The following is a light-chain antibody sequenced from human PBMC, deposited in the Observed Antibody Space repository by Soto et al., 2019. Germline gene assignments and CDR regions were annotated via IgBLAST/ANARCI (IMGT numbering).Light chain of an antibody. Sequence: EIVLTQSPGTLSLSPGERATLSCRASQSITRSFLAWYQQKRGQAPRLVIYGASSRATGIPERFSGSASGTDFTLTISRLEPEDFALYYCQQYGVSPWTFGQGTKVDIK. CDR2: GAS. V-gene: IGKV3-20*01. CDR1: QSITRSF. J-gene: IGKJ1*01. CDR3: QQYGVSPWT.